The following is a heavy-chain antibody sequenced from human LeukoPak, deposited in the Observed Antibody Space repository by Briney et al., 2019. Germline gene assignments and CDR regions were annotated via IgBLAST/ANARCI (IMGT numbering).Heavy chain of an antibody. CDR2: IKQDGSEK. CDR3: ARGQRTVVRGPFDY. CDR1: GFTFSSYW. Sequence: GGSLRLSCAASGFTFSSYWMSWVRQAPGKGLEWVANIKQDGSEKYYVDSVKGRFTISRDNAKNSLYLQMNSLRAEDTAVYYCARGQRTVVRGPFDYWGQGTLVTVSS. J-gene: IGHJ4*02. D-gene: IGHD4-23*01. V-gene: IGHV3-7*03.